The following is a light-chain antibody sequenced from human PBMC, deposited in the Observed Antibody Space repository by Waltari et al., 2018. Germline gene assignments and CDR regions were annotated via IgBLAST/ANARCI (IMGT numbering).Light chain of an antibody. V-gene: IGLV3-21*04. CDR3: QVSDGSSDQLV. Sequence: SYVLSQPPSVSVAPGKTAKLTCGGNNIGSKSVFWYQQKPGQAPVLVIYYDNDRPSGIPERFSGSNSGNTATLIISRVEAGDEADYFCQVSDGSSDQLVFGGGTKLTVL. CDR2: YDN. CDR1: NIGSKS. J-gene: IGLJ3*02.